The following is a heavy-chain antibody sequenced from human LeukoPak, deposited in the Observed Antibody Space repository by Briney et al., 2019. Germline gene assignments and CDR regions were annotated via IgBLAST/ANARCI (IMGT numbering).Heavy chain of an antibody. Sequence: SETLSLTCTVSGGSISSYYWSWIRQPPGKGLEWIGDIYYSGSTNYNPSLKSRVTISVDTSKNQFSLKLSSVTAADTAVYYCARGSRDGYNRNPEYFQHWGQGTLVTVSS. V-gene: IGHV4-59*01. D-gene: IGHD5-24*01. CDR3: ARGSRDGYNRNPEYFQH. CDR2: IYYSGST. J-gene: IGHJ1*01. CDR1: GGSISSYY.